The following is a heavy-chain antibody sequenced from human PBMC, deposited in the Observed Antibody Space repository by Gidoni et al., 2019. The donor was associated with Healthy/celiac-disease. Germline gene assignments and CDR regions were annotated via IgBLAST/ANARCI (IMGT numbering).Heavy chain of an antibody. V-gene: IGHV2-5*01. CDR3: AHWPTTVTTRVFMDAFDI. CDR2: IFWNDAK. CDR1: GFSLSTSCVG. D-gene: IGHD4-17*01. Sequence: HITLKESGPTLVKSTQTLTLTCTFSGFSLSTSCVGLGWIRQPPGKALDWLALIFWNDAKRYSPSLKSRLTITKDTSKNQVVLTKTNMDPVDTATYYCAHWPTTVTTRVFMDAFDIWGQGTMVTVSS. J-gene: IGHJ3*02.